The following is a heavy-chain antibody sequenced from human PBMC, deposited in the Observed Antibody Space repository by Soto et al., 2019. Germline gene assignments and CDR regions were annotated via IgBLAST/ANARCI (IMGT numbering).Heavy chain of an antibody. D-gene: IGHD6-13*01. CDR1: GFTFSSYW. J-gene: IGHJ4*02. V-gene: IGHV3-74*01. CDR2: INSDGSST. Sequence: PGGSLRLSCAASGFTFSSYWMHWVRQAPGKGLVWVSRINSDGSSTSYADSVKGRFIISRDNAKNTLYLQMNSLRAEDTAVYYCEVIAAAGRNYFDYWGQGTLVTVSS. CDR3: EVIAAAGRNYFDY.